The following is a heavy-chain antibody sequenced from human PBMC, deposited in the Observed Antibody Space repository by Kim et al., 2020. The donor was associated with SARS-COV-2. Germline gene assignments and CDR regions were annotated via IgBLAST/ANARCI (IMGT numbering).Heavy chain of an antibody. D-gene: IGHD3-9*01. CDR2: MNPNSGNT. CDR1: GYTFTSYD. V-gene: IGHV1-8*01. Sequence: ASVKVSCKASGYTFTSYDINWVRQATGQGLEWMGWMNPNSGNTGYEQKFQGRVTMTRNTSISTAYMELSSLRSEDTAVYYCARGGFSDILSVDGMDVWGQGTTVTVSS. J-gene: IGHJ6*02. CDR3: ARGGFSDILSVDGMDV.